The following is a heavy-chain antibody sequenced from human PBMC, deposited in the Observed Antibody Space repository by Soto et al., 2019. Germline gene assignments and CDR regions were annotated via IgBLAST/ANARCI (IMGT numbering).Heavy chain of an antibody. Sequence: SETLSLTCTVSGGSISSYYWSWIRQPAGKGLEWIGRIYTSGSTNYNPSLKSRVTMSVDTSKNQFSLKLSSVTTADTAVYYCAKSAKYHSLFDPWGQGTLVTVSS. J-gene: IGHJ5*02. V-gene: IGHV4-4*07. CDR3: AKSAKYHSLFDP. D-gene: IGHD2-15*01. CDR1: GGSISSYY. CDR2: IYTSGST.